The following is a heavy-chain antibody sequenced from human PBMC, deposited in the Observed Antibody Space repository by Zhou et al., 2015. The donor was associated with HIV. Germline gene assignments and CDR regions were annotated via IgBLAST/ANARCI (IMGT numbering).Heavy chain of an antibody. J-gene: IGHJ3*02. CDR1: GYTFTSYD. CDR3: VRQVDAAGEHPYDYVRHAFDI. CDR2: MNPNSGNT. V-gene: IGHV1-8*01. Sequence: QVQLVQSGAEVKKPGASVKVSCKASGYTFTSYDINWVRQATGQGLEWMGWMNPNSGNTGYAQKFQGRVTMTRNTSISTAYMELSSLRSEDTAVYYCVRQVDAAGEHPYDYVRHAFDIWGQGTMVTVSS. D-gene: IGHD3-16*01.